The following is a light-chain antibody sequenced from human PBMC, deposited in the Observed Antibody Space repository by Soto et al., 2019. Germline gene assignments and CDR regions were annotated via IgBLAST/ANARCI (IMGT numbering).Light chain of an antibody. CDR1: QSISRW. CDR2: DAS. CDR3: QQYNSFSLIT. V-gene: IGKV1-5*01. Sequence: IQMTQSPSTLSASVGDTVTITCRASQSISRWLAWYQQKPGKAPKILISDASILENGVPSRFSGTGSGTEFTLTISNLQPDDFATYFCQQYNSFSLITFGQGTRLEI. J-gene: IGKJ5*01.